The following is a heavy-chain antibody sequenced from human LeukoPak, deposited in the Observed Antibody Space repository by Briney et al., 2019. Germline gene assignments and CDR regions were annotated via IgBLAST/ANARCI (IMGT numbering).Heavy chain of an antibody. V-gene: IGHV3-23*01. CDR2: ISGSGDST. CDR3: ARDRYGDYSFDY. Sequence: GGCLRLSCAASGSIFSKYAMNWVRQPPGRGLQWVSGISGSGDSTYYADSVKGRFTISRDNSKNMLYLEMNSLRAEDTAEYYCARDRYGDYSFDYWGQGILVTVSS. CDR1: GSIFSKYA. J-gene: IGHJ4*02. D-gene: IGHD4-17*01.